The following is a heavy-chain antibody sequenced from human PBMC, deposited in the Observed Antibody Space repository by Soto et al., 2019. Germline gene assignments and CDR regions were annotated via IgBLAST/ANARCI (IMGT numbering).Heavy chain of an antibody. V-gene: IGHV3-21*01. Sequence: PVGSLRLSCAASGFTFSSYSMNWVRQAPGKGLEWVSSISSSSSYIYYADSVKGRFTISRDNAKNSLYLQMNSLRAEDTAVYYSARGHIVVVPAAPRAFDIWGQGTMVTVSS. J-gene: IGHJ3*02. CDR1: GFTFSSYS. CDR3: ARGHIVVVPAAPRAFDI. CDR2: ISSSSSYI. D-gene: IGHD2-2*01.